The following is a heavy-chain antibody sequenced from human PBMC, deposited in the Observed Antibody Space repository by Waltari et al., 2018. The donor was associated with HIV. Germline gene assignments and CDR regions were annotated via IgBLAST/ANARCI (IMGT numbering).Heavy chain of an antibody. J-gene: IGHJ3*02. CDR2: ITWNSNTI. CDR3: AKVSCSSASCYVGGAFDI. V-gene: IGHV3-9*01. D-gene: IGHD2-2*01. CDR1: GFTFADYA. Sequence: EVQLVESGGGLVQHGRSLRLSCAASGFTFADYAMPWVRQAPGKGLEWVSGITWNSNTIGYADSVKGRFTISRDNAKSSLYLQMSSLRAEDTAFYYCAKVSCSSASCYVGGAFDIWGQGTMVTVSS.